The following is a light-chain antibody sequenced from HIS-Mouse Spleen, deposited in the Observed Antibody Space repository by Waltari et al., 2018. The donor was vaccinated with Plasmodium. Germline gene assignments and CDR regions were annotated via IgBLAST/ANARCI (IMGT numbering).Light chain of an antibody. CDR2: GAS. J-gene: IGKJ3*01. CDR1: QSVSSN. V-gene: IGKV3-15*01. CDR3: QQYNNWSFT. Sequence: EIVMTQSPATLSVSPGERATLSCRASQSVSSNLAWYQQKPGQAPRLLIYGASTRATGIPARFSDSWSGTEFTLTISSLQSEDFAVYYCQQYNNWSFTFGPGTKVDIK.